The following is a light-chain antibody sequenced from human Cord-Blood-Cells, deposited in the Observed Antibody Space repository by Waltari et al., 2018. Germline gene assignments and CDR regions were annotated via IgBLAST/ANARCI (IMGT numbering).Light chain of an antibody. CDR1: RMVRSSN. Sequence: CCRARRMVRSSNLAGYQQRPGQAPRLLIDGASSRATCIPDRCSGSGSGTDFTRTISRLGPEDVAVYCCQQYGSGRFGGGTKVEIK. CDR3: QQYGSGR. J-gene: IGKJ4*01. CDR2: GAS. V-gene: IGKV3-20*01.